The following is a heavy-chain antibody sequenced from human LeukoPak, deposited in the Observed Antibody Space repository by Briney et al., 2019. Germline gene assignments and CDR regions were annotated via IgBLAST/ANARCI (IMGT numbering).Heavy chain of an antibody. D-gene: IGHD3-22*01. CDR1: GFTFSSYG. J-gene: IGHJ4*02. CDR2: ISGSGGST. CDR3: AKADSIFRAPARGYYFDY. V-gene: IGHV3-23*01. Sequence: GGSLRLSCAASGFTFSSYGMHWVRQAPGKGLEWVSAISGSGGSTYYADSVKGRFTISRDNSKNTLYLQMNSLRAEDTAVYYCAKADSIFRAPARGYYFDYWGQGTLVTVSS.